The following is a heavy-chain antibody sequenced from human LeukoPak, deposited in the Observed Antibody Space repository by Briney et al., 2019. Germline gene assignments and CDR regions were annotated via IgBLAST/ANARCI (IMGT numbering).Heavy chain of an antibody. CDR1: GFTFSRYG. V-gene: IGHV3-15*01. CDR2: IKSKTDGGTT. J-gene: IGHJ4*02. D-gene: IGHD3-10*01. CDR3: TTDLTGFYYYGSGSYSGFDY. Sequence: GGSLRLSCAASGFTFSRYGMHWVRQAPGKGLEWVGRIKSKTDGGTTDYAAPVKGRFTISRDESKNTLYLQMNSLKTEDTAVYYCTTDLTGFYYYGSGSYSGFDYWGQGTLVTVSS.